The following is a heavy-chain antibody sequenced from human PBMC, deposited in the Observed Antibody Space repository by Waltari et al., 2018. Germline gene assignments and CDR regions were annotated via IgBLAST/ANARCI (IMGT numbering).Heavy chain of an antibody. CDR3: AKSLPPFYGDFLPYYYYYGMDV. Sequence: QVQLVQSGAEVKKPGASVKVSCKASGYTFTSYYMHWVRQAPGQGLEWMGILNPSGGSTSYAQKFQGRVTMTRDTSTSTVYMELSSLRSEDTAVYYCAKSLPPFYGDFLPYYYYYGMDVWGQGTTVTVSS. V-gene: IGHV1-46*01. J-gene: IGHJ6*02. D-gene: IGHD4-17*01. CDR1: GYTFTSYY. CDR2: LNPSGGST.